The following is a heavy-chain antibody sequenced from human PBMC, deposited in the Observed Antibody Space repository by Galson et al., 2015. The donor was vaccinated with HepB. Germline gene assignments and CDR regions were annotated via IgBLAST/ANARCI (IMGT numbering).Heavy chain of an antibody. CDR1: GGTFSSYA. V-gene: IGHV1-69*04. CDR3: ARGLRDYYGSGVPDY. J-gene: IGHJ4*02. D-gene: IGHD3-10*01. Sequence: SVKVSCKASGGTFSSYAISWVRQAPGQGLEWMGRIIPILGIANYAQKFQGRVTITADKSTSTAYMELSSLRSEDTAVYYCARGLRDYYGSGVPDYWGQGTLVTVSS. CDR2: IIPILGIA.